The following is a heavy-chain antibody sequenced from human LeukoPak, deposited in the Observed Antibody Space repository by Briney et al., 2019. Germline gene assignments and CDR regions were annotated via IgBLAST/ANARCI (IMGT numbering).Heavy chain of an antibody. D-gene: IGHD2-21*01. CDR2: IHYSGRT. CDR3: ARQRAYCGGDCYSGFDH. Sequence: KPSETLSLTCTMSGDSISSSSYYWGWIRQSPGKGLEWTGSIHYSGRTYYNPSLKSRVTISIETSKNQFSLKLTSVTAADTAVYYCARQRAYCGGDCYSGFDHWGQGTLVTVSS. V-gene: IGHV4-39*01. CDR1: GDSISSSSYY. J-gene: IGHJ4*02.